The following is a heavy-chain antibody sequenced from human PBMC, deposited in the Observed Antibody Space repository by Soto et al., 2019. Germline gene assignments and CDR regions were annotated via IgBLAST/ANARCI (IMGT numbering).Heavy chain of an antibody. CDR2: VYHSGST. J-gene: IGHJ6*02. Sequence: SETLSLTCAVSGYSISSGYYWGWIRQPPGKGLEWIGSVYHSGSTYYNPSLKSRVTFSVDTSKKKYSLKLSSVTAADTAVYYCARGVAAGADYGMDVWGQGTTVTVS. CDR1: GYSISSGYY. D-gene: IGHD6-13*01. CDR3: ARGVAAGADYGMDV. V-gene: IGHV4-38-2*01.